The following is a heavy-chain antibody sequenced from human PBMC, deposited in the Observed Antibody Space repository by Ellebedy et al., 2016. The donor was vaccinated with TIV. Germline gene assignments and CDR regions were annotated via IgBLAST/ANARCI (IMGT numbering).Heavy chain of an antibody. CDR2: IIPIFGTA. CDR1: GGTFSSYA. J-gene: IGHJ4*02. D-gene: IGHD3-16*02. CDR3: ARAVNDYVWGSYRRHYFDY. V-gene: IGHV1-69*13. Sequence: AASVKVSCKASGGTFSSYAISWVRQAPGQGLEWMGGIIPIFGTANYAQKFQGRVTITADESTSTAYMELSSLRSEDTAVYYCARAVNDYVWGSYRRHYFDYWGQGTLVTVSS.